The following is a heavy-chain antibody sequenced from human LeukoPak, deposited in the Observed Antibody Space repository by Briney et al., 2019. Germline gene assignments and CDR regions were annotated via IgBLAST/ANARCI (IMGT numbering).Heavy chain of an antibody. CDR1: GFTFSSYG. D-gene: IGHD3-10*01. CDR2: IRYDGSNK. Sequence: GSLRLSCAASGFTFSSYGMHWVRQAPGKGLEWVAFIRYDGSNKYYADSVKGRFTISRDNSKNTLYLQMNSLRAEDTAVYYCAKDRVGSYGSVFDYWGQGALVTVSS. CDR3: AKDRVGSYGSVFDY. J-gene: IGHJ4*02. V-gene: IGHV3-30*02.